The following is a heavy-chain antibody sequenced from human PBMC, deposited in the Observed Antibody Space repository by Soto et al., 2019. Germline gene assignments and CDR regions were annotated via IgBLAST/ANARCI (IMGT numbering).Heavy chain of an antibody. J-gene: IGHJ6*02. Sequence: QVQLVESGGGVVQPGRSLRLSCAASGFTFSSYGMHWVRQAPGKGLEWVAVIWYDGSNKYYADSVKGRFTISRDNSKNTLYLQMNSLRGEDTAVYYCARWDCSGGSCYSRAYYYYGMDVWGQGTTVTVSS. CDR3: ARWDCSGGSCYSRAYYYYGMDV. CDR1: GFTFSSYG. V-gene: IGHV3-33*01. CDR2: IWYDGSNK. D-gene: IGHD2-15*01.